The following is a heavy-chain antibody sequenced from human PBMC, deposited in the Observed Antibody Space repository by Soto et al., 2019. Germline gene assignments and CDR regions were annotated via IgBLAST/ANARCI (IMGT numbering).Heavy chain of an antibody. J-gene: IGHJ3*02. Sequence: ASVKVSCKASGYTFTSYGISWVRQAPGQGLEWMGWISAYNGNTNYAQKLQGRVTMTTDTSTSTAYMGLRSLRSDDTAVYYCARDRADIVVVVAATSDAFVIWGAGSMVTVS. CDR1: GYTFTSYG. D-gene: IGHD2-15*01. CDR3: ARDRADIVVVVAATSDAFVI. V-gene: IGHV1-18*01. CDR2: ISAYNGNT.